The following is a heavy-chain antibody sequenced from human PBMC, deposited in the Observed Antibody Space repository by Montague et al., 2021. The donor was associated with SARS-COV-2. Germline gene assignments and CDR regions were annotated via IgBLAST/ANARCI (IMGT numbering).Heavy chain of an antibody. D-gene: IGHD4-17*01. V-gene: IGHV3-23*01. CDR2: ISGSGGST. CDR1: RFTFSSYA. J-gene: IGHJ3*02. CDR3: AKTLMTTVTTWAFDI. Sequence: SLRLSCAASRFTFSSYAMSWVRQAPGKGLEWVSAISGSGGSTYYADSAKGRFTISRDNSKNTLYLQMNSLRAEDTAVYYCAKTLMTTVTTWAFDIWGQGTMVTVSS.